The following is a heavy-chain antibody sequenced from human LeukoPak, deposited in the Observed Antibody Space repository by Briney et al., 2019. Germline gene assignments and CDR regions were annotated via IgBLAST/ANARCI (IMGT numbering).Heavy chain of an antibody. V-gene: IGHV4-34*01. J-gene: IGHJ4*02. CDR1: GGSFSGYY. Sequence: PSETLSLTCAVYGGSFSGYYWSWIRQPPGKGLEWIGEINHSGSTNYNPSLKSRVTISVDTSKNQFSLKLSSVTAADTAVYYCARGRGILAAPLTLDYWGQGTLVTVSS. CDR2: INHSGST. D-gene: IGHD6-6*01. CDR3: ARGRGILAAPLTLDY.